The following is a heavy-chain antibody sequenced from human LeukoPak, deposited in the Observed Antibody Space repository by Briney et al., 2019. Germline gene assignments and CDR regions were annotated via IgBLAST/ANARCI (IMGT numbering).Heavy chain of an antibody. Sequence: PSGTLSLTCAVSGGSISSSNWWSWVRQPPGKGLEWIGEIYHSGSTNYNPSLKSRVTISVDKSKNQFSLKLSSVTAADTAVYYCARSSVWFGELLSFDYWGQGTLVTVSS. V-gene: IGHV4-4*02. CDR2: IYHSGST. J-gene: IGHJ4*02. CDR3: ARSSVWFGELLSFDY. CDR1: GGSISSSNW. D-gene: IGHD3-10*01.